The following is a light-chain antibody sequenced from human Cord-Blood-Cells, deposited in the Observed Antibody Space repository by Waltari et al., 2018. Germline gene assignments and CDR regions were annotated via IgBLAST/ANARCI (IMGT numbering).Light chain of an antibody. CDR3: QQYNSYSGT. V-gene: IGKV1-5*01. CDR1: QSISSW. Sequence: DIQMTQSPSPLSASVGDRVTITCRASQSISSWLAWYQQKPGKAPEILIYDASSLESGVPSRFSGSGSGTEFTLTISSLQPDDFATYYCQQYNSYSGTFGQGTKLEIK. J-gene: IGKJ2*01. CDR2: DAS.